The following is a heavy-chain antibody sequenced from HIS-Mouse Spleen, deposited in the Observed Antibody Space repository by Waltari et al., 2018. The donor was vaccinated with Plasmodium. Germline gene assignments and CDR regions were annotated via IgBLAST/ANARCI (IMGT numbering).Heavy chain of an antibody. J-gene: IGHJ1*01. CDR2: INPNMGGT. CDR3: ARVLGYKAAAGTFVEYFQH. D-gene: IGHD6-13*01. V-gene: IGHV1-2*02. CDR1: GYTFTGYY. Sequence: QVQLVQSGAEVKKPGASVKVSCKASGYTFTGYYMHWVRQAPGQGLEWMGWINPNMGGTNYAQKFQGRVTRTRDTSISTAYMELSRLRSDDTAVYYCARVLGYKAAAGTFVEYFQHWGQGTLVTVSS.